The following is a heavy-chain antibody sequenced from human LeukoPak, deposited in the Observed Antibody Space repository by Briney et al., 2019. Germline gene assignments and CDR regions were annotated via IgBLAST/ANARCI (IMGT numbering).Heavy chain of an antibody. V-gene: IGHV1-69*06. J-gene: IGHJ3*02. CDR3: ARDLSEGYDSSGYYLSDAFDI. CDR2: IIPIFGTA. CDR1: GGTFSSYA. Sequence: EASVKVSCKASGGTFSSYAISWVRQAPGQGLEWMGGIIPIFGTANYAQKSQGRVTITADKSTGTAYMELSSLRSEDTAVYYCARDLSEGYDSSGYYLSDAFDIWGQGTMVTVSS. D-gene: IGHD3-22*01.